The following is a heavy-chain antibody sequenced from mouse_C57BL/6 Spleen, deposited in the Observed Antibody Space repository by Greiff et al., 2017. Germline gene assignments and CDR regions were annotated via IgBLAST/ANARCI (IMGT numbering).Heavy chain of an antibody. CDR3: ARWYYGSSYWYFDV. CDR2: IDPSDSYT. V-gene: IGHV1-69*01. Sequence: VQLQQPGAELVMPGASVKLSCKASGYTFTSYWMHWVKQRPGQGLEWIGEIDPSDSYTNYHQQFKGKSTLTVDKSSSTAYMQLSSQTSEDSAVYYCARWYYGSSYWYFDVWGTGTTGTVSS. J-gene: IGHJ1*03. D-gene: IGHD1-1*01. CDR1: GYTFTSYW.